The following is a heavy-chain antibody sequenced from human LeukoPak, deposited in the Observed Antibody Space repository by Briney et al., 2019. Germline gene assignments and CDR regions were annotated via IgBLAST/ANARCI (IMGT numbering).Heavy chain of an antibody. CDR2: ISCSSSYI. Sequence: GGSLRLSCAASGFTFSSYSMNWVRQAPGKGLEWVSSISCSSSYIYYADSVKGRFTISRDNSKNTLYLQMHSLRAEDTAVYYCAKDNVAAAGRYFDYWGQGTLVTVSS. V-gene: IGHV3-21*01. J-gene: IGHJ4*02. CDR3: AKDNVAAAGRYFDY. CDR1: GFTFSSYS. D-gene: IGHD6-13*01.